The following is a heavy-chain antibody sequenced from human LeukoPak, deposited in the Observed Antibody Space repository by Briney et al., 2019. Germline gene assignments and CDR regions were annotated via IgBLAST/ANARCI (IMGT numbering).Heavy chain of an antibody. J-gene: IGHJ4*02. CDR2: IIPIFGTA. V-gene: IGHV1-69*13. CDR3: ARDRPEQQWLVYHDY. CDR1: GGTFSSYA. D-gene: IGHD6-19*01. Sequence: SVTVSCKASGGTFSSYAISWVRQAPGQGLEWMGGIIPIFGTANYAQKFQGRVTITADESTSTAYMELSSLRSEDTAVYYCARDRPEQQWLVYHDYWGQGTLVTVSS.